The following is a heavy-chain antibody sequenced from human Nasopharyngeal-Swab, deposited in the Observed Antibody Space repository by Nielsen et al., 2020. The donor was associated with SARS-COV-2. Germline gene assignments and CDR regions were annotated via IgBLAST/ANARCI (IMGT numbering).Heavy chain of an antibody. D-gene: IGHD2/OR15-2a*01. V-gene: IGHV3-23*01. CDR1: GYSFRTYC. Sequence: GESLKISCVASGYSFRTYCMSLVRQAPGKGLEWVAAIVGRGDISGSGGSTYYADSVKGRFTISRDNSKNTLSLQMNSLRAEDTAVYYCAKDLRGPYFFWGQGTLVTVSS. J-gene: IGHJ4*02. CDR2: IVGRGDISGSGGST. CDR3: AKDLRGPYFF.